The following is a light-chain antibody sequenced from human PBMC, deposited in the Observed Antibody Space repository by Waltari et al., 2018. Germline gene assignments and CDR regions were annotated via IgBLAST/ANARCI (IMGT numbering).Light chain of an antibody. J-gene: IGKJ1*01. CDR3: QKYGTLPAT. CDR2: GAS. Sequence: EIVLTQSPGTLSLSPGERDTLSCRASQSVSRWLAWYQQTPGQAPRLLIYGASSKATGIPYRFSVSGSGTYFRLTISRREHEDFAVYYCQKYGTLPATFGQGTKVEIK. V-gene: IGKV3-20*01. CDR1: QSVSRW.